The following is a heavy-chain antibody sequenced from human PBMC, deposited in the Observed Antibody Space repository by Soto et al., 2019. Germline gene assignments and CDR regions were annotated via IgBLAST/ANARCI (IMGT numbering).Heavy chain of an antibody. CDR2: ISSSSSYI. Sequence: GGSLRLSCAASGFTFSSYSMNWVRQAPGKGLEWVSSISSSSSYIYYADSVKGRFTISRDNAKNSLYLQMNSLRAEDTAVYYCAREGSSSWYRDYYYGMDVWGQGTTVTVSS. D-gene: IGHD6-13*01. CDR3: AREGSSSWYRDYYYGMDV. J-gene: IGHJ6*02. CDR1: GFTFSSYS. V-gene: IGHV3-21*01.